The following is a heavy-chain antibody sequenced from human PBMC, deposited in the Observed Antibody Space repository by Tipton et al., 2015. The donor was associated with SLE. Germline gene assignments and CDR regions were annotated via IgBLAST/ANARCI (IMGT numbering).Heavy chain of an antibody. V-gene: IGHV4-4*07. J-gene: IGHJ4*02. CDR3: ARDPYNGEGY. Sequence: TLSLTCTVSGGSISSHYWSWIRQPAGKGLEWIGRIYTSGSTNYNPPPRSRVTISVDTSKNQFSLKLSSVTAADTAVYYCARDPYNGEGYWGQGTLVTVSS. CDR1: GGSISSHY. D-gene: IGHD1-1*01. CDR2: IYTSGST.